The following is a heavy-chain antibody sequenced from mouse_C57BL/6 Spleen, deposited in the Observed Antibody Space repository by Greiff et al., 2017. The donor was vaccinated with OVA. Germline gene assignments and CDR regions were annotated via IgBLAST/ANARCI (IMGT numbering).Heavy chain of an antibody. Sequence: QVQLQQPGAELVMPGASVKLSCKASGYTFTSYWMHWVKQRPGQGLEWIGEIDPSDRYTNSNQKFKGKSTLAVDKSSSTAYMQLSSLTTEDSAVYYCARSRWLYAMDYWGQGTSVTVSS. CDR2: IDPSDRYT. V-gene: IGHV1-69*01. CDR1: GYTFTSYW. D-gene: IGHD1-1*02. CDR3: ARSRWLYAMDY. J-gene: IGHJ4*01.